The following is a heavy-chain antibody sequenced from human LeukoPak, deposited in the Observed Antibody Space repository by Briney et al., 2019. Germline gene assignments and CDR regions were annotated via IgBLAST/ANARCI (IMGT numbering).Heavy chain of an antibody. CDR3: AKDLRGYFY. CDR1: GFTFSSYG. V-gene: IGHV3-30*18. Sequence: GGSLRLSCAASGFTFSSYGMHWVRQAPGKGLEWVAVISYDGSNKYYADSVKGRFTISRDNSKNTLYLQMNSLRAEDTAVYYCAKDLRGYFYWGQGTLVTVSS. J-gene: IGHJ4*02. D-gene: IGHD5-18*01. CDR2: ISYDGSNK.